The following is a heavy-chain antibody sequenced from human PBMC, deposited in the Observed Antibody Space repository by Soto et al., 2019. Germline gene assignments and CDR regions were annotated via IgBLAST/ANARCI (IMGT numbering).Heavy chain of an antibody. CDR1: GYSFTSYW. CDR3: ARMAGNNYYYYYGMDV. Sequence: GESLKISCKGSGYSFTSYWIGRVRQMPGKGLEWMGIIYPGDSDTRYSPSFQGQVTISADKSISTAYLQWSSLKASDTAMYYCARMAGNNYYYYYGMDVWGQGTTVTVSS. D-gene: IGHD6-19*01. V-gene: IGHV5-51*01. J-gene: IGHJ6*02. CDR2: IYPGDSDT.